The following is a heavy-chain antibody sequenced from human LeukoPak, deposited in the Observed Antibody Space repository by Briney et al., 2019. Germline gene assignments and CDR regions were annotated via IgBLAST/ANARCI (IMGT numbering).Heavy chain of an antibody. CDR2: IKQDGSEK. J-gene: IGHJ4*02. Sequence: PGGSLRLSCAASGFTFSNYWMSWVRQAPGKGLEWVANIKQDGSEKYYVDSVKGRFTISRDNAKNTLFLQMNSLRADDTAVYYCARGTHWAIDNWGQGTLVTVSS. D-gene: IGHD7-27*01. CDR3: ARGTHWAIDN. CDR1: GFTFSNYW. V-gene: IGHV3-7*01.